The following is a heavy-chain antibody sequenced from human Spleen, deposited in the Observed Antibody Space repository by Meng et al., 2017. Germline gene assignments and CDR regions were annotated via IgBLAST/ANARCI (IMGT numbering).Heavy chain of an antibody. CDR1: GGSFSGYY. Sequence: QVQLQQLGAGLLKPSETLPLSCAVYGGSFSGYYWNWIRQPPGKGLDWIGEVNHRGSTNYNPSLKSRATISVDTSQNNLSLKLSSVTAADSAVYYCARGPTTMAHDFDYWGQGTLVTVSS. V-gene: IGHV4-34*01. CDR2: VNHRGST. CDR3: ARGPTTMAHDFDY. J-gene: IGHJ4*02. D-gene: IGHD4-11*01.